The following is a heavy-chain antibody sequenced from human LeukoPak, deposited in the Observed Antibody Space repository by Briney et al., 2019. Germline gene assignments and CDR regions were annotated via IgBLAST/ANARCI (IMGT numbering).Heavy chain of an antibody. CDR3: VRDRVVVTPTFDC. CDR2: IPSNGGTT. Sequence: PGGSLRLSCSASGFTFSGYAMHWVRQAPGKGLEYVSGIPSNGGTTYYADSVKGRFTISRDNSKNTLYLQMSSLRADDTAVYFCVRDRVVVTPTFDCWGRGTLVSVSS. D-gene: IGHD2-21*02. V-gene: IGHV3-64D*06. CDR1: GFTFSGYA. J-gene: IGHJ4*02.